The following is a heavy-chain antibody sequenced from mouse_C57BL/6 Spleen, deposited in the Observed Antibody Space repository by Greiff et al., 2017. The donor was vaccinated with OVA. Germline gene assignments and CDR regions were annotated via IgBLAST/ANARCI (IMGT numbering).Heavy chain of an antibody. V-gene: IGHV3-6*01. Sequence: EVKLMESGPGLVKPSQSLSLTCSVTGYSITSGYYWNWIRQFPGNKLEWMGYISYDGSNNYNPSLKNRISITRDTSKNQFFLKLNSVTTEDTATYYCARYYGTWGQGTLVTVSA. CDR2: ISYDGSN. D-gene: IGHD1-1*01. J-gene: IGHJ3*01. CDR3: ARYYGT. CDR1: GYSITSGYY.